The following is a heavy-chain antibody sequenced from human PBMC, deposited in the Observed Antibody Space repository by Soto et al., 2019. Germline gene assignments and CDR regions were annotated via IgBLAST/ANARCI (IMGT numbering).Heavy chain of an antibody. CDR3: ARGRRYCTTTSCYPTALLPYGMDV. Sequence: ASVKVSCKTSGYTFTNYDINWVRQAAGQGLEWMGWINPDSDNTGYAQKFQGRVTMTRDTSISTAYMELNSLRSEDTAVYYCARGRRYCTTTSCYPTALLPYGMDVSGQGTTVTVS. CDR1: GYTFTNYD. CDR2: INPDSDNT. V-gene: IGHV1-8*01. D-gene: IGHD2-2*01. J-gene: IGHJ6*02.